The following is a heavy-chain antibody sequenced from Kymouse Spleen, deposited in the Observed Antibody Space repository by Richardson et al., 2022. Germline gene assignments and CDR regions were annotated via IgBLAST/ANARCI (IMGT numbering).Heavy chain of an antibody. CDR1: GGSISSGGYY. CDR2: IYYSGST. D-gene: IGHD3-10*01. CDR3: ARVDYYGSGSPD*LLRYGR. Sequence: QVQLQESGPGLVKPSQTLSLTCTVSGGSISSGGYYWSWIRQHPGKGLEWIGYIYYSGSTYYNPSLKSRVTISVDTSKNQFSLKLSSVTAADTAVYYCARVDYYGSGSPD*LLRYGRLGPRDHGHRLL. V-gene: IGHV4-31*03. J-gene: IGHJ6*02.